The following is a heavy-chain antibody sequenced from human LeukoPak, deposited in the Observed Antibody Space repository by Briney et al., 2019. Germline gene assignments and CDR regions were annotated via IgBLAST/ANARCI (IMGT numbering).Heavy chain of an antibody. CDR3: AREERWLQSGIAY. V-gene: IGHV1-69*01. CDR1: GGTFSSYA. D-gene: IGHD5-24*01. J-gene: IGHJ4*02. CDR2: IIPIFGTA. Sequence: SVKVSCTASGGTFSSYAISWVRQAPGQGLEWMGGIIPIFGTANYAQKFQGRVTITADGSTSTAYMELSSLRSEDTAVYYCAREERWLQSGIAYWGQGTLVTVSS.